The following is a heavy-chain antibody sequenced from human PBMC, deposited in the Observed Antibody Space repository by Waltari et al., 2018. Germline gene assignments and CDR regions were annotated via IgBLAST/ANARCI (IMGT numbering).Heavy chain of an antibody. D-gene: IGHD3-22*01. CDR1: GGSITRGRYP. CDR2: IYHTGST. CDR3: ARGEYDSSGYYLDY. Sequence: QLQLQESASGLVKPSQTLTLRCAVSGGSITRGRYPWSWIRQPPGKGLEWIGYIYHTGSTYHNPSLKSRVTISVDRSENQFSLKLRSLTAADTAVYYCARGEYDSSGYYLDYWGQGTLVTVFS. V-gene: IGHV4-30-2*01. J-gene: IGHJ4*02.